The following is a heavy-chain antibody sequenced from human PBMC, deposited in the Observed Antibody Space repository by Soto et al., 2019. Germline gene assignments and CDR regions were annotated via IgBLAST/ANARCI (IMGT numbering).Heavy chain of an antibody. D-gene: IGHD3-3*01. CDR2: ISASGDAT. V-gene: IGHV3-23*01. CDR1: GFTVSDFG. CDR3: AKKVTIYAVDPADY. Sequence: GGSLRLSCTASGFTVSDFGMSWFRQAPGKGLEWVSVISASGDATYYAASVKGRFTLSRDNSKNTLYLQMNSLTVADTAVYYCAKKVTIYAVDPADYWGQGTQVTVS. J-gene: IGHJ4*02.